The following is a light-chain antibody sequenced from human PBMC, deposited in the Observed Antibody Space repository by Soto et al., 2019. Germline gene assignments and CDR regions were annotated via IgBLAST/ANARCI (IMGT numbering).Light chain of an antibody. J-gene: IGKJ3*01. V-gene: IGKV1-27*01. CDR3: QKYSSVPL. Sequence: DIQMTQSPSSLSASVGDRVTITCRASQGISNYIAWYQQKPGKAPKLLIYAASTLQSGVPSRFSGSGSGTDFTLNINSLQPEDVATYSCQKYSSVPLFGPGTKADIK. CDR2: AAS. CDR1: QGISNY.